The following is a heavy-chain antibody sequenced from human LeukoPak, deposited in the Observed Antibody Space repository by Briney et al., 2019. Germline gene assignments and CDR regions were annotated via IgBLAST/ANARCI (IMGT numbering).Heavy chain of an antibody. J-gene: IGHJ1*01. V-gene: IGHV4-34*01. Sequence: TSETLSLTCAVYGGSFSGYYWSWIRQPPGKGLEWIGEINHSGSTNSNPSLKSRVTISVDTSKNQFSLKLSSVTAADTAMYYCARRLLGYCSGGSCYSGYFQHWGQGTLVTVSS. D-gene: IGHD2-15*01. CDR2: INHSGST. CDR3: ARRLLGYCSGGSCYSGYFQH. CDR1: GGSFSGYY.